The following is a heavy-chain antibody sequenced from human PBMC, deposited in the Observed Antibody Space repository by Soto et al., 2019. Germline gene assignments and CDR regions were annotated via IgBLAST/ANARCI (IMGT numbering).Heavy chain of an antibody. V-gene: IGHV4-59*08. Sequence: SETLSLTCTVSGVSISSYYWSWIRQPPGKGLEWIGYIYYSGSTNYNPSLKSRVTISVDTSKNQFSLKLSSVTAADTAVYYCARRYSGYDPIDYWGQGTLVTVSS. CDR1: GVSISSYY. D-gene: IGHD5-12*01. CDR3: ARRYSGYDPIDY. J-gene: IGHJ4*02. CDR2: IYYSGST.